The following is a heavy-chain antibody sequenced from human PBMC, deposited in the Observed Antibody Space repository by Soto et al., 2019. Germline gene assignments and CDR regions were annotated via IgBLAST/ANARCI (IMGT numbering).Heavy chain of an antibody. CDR1: GFTFSSYA. Sequence: EVQLLESGGGLVQPGGSLRLSCAASGFTFSSYAMSWVRQAPGKGLEWVSAISGSAGSTYYADSVKGRFTISRDNSKNTLYLQMNSLRAEDTAVYYCAQDKYASGSYYNSVTDYWGQGTLVTVSS. J-gene: IGHJ4*02. V-gene: IGHV3-23*01. CDR3: AQDKYASGSYYNSVTDY. CDR2: ISGSAGST. D-gene: IGHD3-10*01.